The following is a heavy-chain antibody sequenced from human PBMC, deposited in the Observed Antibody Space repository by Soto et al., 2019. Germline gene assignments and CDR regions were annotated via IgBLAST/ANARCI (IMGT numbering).Heavy chain of an antibody. CDR3: AHSRYYDFWSGYILFDP. D-gene: IGHD3-3*01. V-gene: IGHV2-5*01. CDR2: IYWNDDK. J-gene: IGHJ5*02. CDR1: GFSLSTSGVG. Sequence: SGPTLVNPTQPLTLTCTFSGFSLSTSGVGVGWLRQPPGKALEWLALIYWNDDKRYSPSLKSRLTITKDTSKNQVVLTMTNMDPVDTATYYCAHSRYYDFWSGYILFDPWGQGTLVTVSS.